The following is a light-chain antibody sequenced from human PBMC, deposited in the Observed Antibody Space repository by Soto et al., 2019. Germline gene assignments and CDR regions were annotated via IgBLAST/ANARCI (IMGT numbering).Light chain of an antibody. CDR1: QGISTW. CDR2: GAS. V-gene: IGKV1-12*01. Sequence: EIQMTQSPSSVSASVGDRVTITCQASQGISTWLAWYQQKAGKAPNLLIYGASNLHSGVPSRFSGSGSGTNFTLTISSLQPEDFATYYCQQANSFPITFGQGTRLEI. J-gene: IGKJ5*01. CDR3: QQANSFPIT.